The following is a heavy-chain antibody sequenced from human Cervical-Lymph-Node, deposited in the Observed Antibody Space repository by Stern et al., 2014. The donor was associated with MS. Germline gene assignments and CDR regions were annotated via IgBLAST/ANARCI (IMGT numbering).Heavy chain of an antibody. CDR3: ARVPLGYCSSTSCYGYYYYGMDV. V-gene: IGHV4-59*01. Sequence: VQLVESGPGLVKPSETLSLTCTVSGGSISSYYWSWIRQPPGKGLEWIGYIYYSGSTNYNPSLKSRVTISVDTSKNQFSLKLSSVTAADTAVYYCARVPLGYCSSTSCYGYYYYGMDVWGQGTTVTVSS. CDR2: IYYSGST. J-gene: IGHJ6*02. D-gene: IGHD2-2*01. CDR1: GGSISSYY.